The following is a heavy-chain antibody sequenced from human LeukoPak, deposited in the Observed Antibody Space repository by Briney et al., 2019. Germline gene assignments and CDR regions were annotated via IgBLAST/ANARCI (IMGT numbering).Heavy chain of an antibody. CDR1: GSTFTSYA. CDR3: AKDLAFGVAH. J-gene: IGHJ4*02. CDR2: ISGSGGST. D-gene: IGHD2-15*01. V-gene: IGHV3-23*01. Sequence: GGSLRLSCAASGSTFTSYAMSWVRQAPGKGLEWVSAISGSGGSTYYADSVKGRFTISRDNSKNTLYLQMNSLRAEDTAVYYCAKDLAFGVAHWGQGTLVTVSS.